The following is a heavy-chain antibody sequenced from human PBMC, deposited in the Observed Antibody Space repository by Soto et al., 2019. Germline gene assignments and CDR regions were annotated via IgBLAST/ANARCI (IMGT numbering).Heavy chain of an antibody. D-gene: IGHD3-10*01. J-gene: IGHJ6*02. V-gene: IGHV4-59*01. Sequence: QVQLQESGPGLVKPSETLSLSCTVSGGSISSYYWSWIRQPPGKGLEWIGHVYDSGSTNYNPSLKGRVSISVDTSKNQFSLKLSSVTAADTAVFYCARGPGGSGSYRPPPYYFYYGMDVWGQGTTVTVSS. CDR1: GGSISSYY. CDR2: VYDSGST. CDR3: ARGPGGSGSYRPPPYYFYYGMDV.